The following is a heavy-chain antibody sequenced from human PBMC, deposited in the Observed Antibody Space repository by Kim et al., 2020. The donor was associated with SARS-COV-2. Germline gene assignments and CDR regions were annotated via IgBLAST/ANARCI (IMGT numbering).Heavy chain of an antibody. V-gene: IGHV3-48*03. CDR2: ISSISRSI. CDR1: GFRFSNYE. J-gene: IGHJ4*02. CDR3: ATPASTDGWYFDY. Sequence: GGFLRLSCAASGFRFSNYEMNWVRQTPGKGLEWISYISSISRSIYYADSVRGRFTISRDNAKNSLYLQMNSLRAEDTAVYYCATPASTDGWYFDYWGRGTLVTVSS. D-gene: IGHD6-19*01.